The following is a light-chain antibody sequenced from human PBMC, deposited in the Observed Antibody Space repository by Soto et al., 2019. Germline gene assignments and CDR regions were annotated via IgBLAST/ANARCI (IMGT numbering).Light chain of an antibody. CDR1: SSDVGGYNY. V-gene: IGLV2-11*01. CDR2: DVS. J-gene: IGLJ1*01. Sequence: SALTQPRSVSGSPGQSVTISCTGTSSDVGGYNYVSWYQQHPGKAPKLMIYDVSKRPSGVPDRFSGSKSGNTASLTISGPQAEDEADYYCCSYAGSYYVFGTGTKVTVL. CDR3: CSYAGSYYV.